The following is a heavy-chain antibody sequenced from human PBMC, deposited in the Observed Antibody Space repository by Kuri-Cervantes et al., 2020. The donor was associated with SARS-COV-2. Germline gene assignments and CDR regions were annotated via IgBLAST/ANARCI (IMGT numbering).Heavy chain of an antibody. CDR1: GFTFDDYA. CDR3: ARVSWLTDAFDI. Sequence: SLKISCAASGFTFDDYAMHWVRQAPGKGLEWVSGISWNSGSIGYADSVKGRFTISRDNAKNSLYLQMNSLRDEDTAVYYCARVSWLTDAFDIWGQGTMVTVSS. CDR2: ISWNSGSI. V-gene: IGHV3-9*01. J-gene: IGHJ3*02. D-gene: IGHD3-22*01.